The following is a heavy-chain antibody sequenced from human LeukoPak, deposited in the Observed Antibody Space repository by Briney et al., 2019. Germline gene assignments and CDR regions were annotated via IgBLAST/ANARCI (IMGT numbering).Heavy chain of an antibody. V-gene: IGHV4-59*08. CDR2: IYYSGIT. CDR3: ARRGLYDSTGYYSFDY. Sequence: PSETLSLTCTVSGGSISSYYWSWIRQPPGMGLEWIGYIYYSGITNYNPSLKSRVTISVGTSKNQFSLNLSSATAADTAVYYCARRGLYDSTGYYSFDYWGQGTLVTVSS. D-gene: IGHD3-22*01. CDR1: GGSISSYY. J-gene: IGHJ4*02.